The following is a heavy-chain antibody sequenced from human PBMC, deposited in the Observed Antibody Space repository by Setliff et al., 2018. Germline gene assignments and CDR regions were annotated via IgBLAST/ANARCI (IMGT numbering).Heavy chain of an antibody. V-gene: IGHV3-7*01. CDR3: VRDRWKVVVNRGDDAFDL. J-gene: IGHJ3*01. Sequence: GGSLRLSCAASRFTFSNYWMSWVRQAQGKGWEWVANIKEDGSEKYYVDSVKGRFTISRENAKNSLDLQMDSLRAEDTAVYYCVRDRWKVVVNRGDDAFDLWGQGTMVTVSS. CDR2: IKEDGSEK. D-gene: IGHD2-15*01. CDR1: RFTFSNYW.